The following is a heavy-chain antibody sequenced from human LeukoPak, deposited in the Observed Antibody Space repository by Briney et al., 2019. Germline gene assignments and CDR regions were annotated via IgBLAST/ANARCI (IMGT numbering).Heavy chain of an antibody. V-gene: IGHV1-2*02. J-gene: IGHJ6*03. CDR2: INPNSGGT. D-gene: IGHD3-10*01. Sequence: ASVKVSCKASGYTFTDYYMHWVRQAPGQGLEWMGWINPNSGGTNYAQRFQGRVTMTRDTSINTAYMELSRLTSDDTAVYYCARTFYYGPGRARYMDVWGKGTTVTVSS. CDR1: GYTFTDYY. CDR3: ARTFYYGPGRARYMDV.